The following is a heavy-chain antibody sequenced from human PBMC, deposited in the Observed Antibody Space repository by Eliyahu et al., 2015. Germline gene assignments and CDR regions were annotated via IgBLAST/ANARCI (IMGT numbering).Heavy chain of an antibody. CDR2: IXGSGGST. V-gene: IGHV3-23*01. D-gene: IGHD6-19*01. CDR3: AKTYSSGWIDY. J-gene: IGHJ4*02. CDR1: GFTFSSYA. Sequence: EVQLLESGGGLVQXGGSLRLXXAASGFTFSSYAMSWVRQAPGKGXEWVSAIXGSGGSTYYADSVKGRFTISRDNSKNTLYLQMNSLRAEDTAVYYCAKTYSSGWIDYWGQGTLVTVSS.